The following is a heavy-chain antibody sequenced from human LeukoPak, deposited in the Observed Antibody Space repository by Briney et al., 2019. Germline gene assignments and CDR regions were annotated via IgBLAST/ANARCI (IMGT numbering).Heavy chain of an antibody. J-gene: IGHJ3*02. D-gene: IGHD5-18*01. CDR1: GYTFTGYY. V-gene: IGHV1-2*02. CDR2: INPNSGGT. Sequence: EASVKVSCKASGYTFTGYYMHWVRQAPGQGLEWMGWINPNSGGTNYAQKFQGKVTMTRDTSISTAYMELSRLRSDDTAVYYCSSIPGGYTYGDDAFDIWGQGTMVTVSS. CDR3: SSIPGGYTYGDDAFDI.